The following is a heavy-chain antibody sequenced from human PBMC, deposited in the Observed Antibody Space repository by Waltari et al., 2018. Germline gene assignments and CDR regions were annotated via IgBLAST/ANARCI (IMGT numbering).Heavy chain of an antibody. CDR3: ARSGGYGWDS. CDR1: GFTFSNYW. Sequence: EVQLVESGGHLVQPGEYLRLSCAASGFTFSNYWMTWVRQAPGKGLDWVANIKPDGSESYYADAVKGRFTFSRDNAKNSLSLQMHSLRVEDTAVYYCARSGGYGWDSWGQGTLVIVSS. D-gene: IGHD4-17*01. CDR2: IKPDGSES. V-gene: IGHV3-7*01. J-gene: IGHJ4*02.